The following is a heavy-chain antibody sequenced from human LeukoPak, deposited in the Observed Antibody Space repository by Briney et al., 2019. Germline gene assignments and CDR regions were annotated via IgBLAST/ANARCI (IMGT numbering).Heavy chain of an antibody. CDR3: ARRTTVAFDI. D-gene: IGHD4-17*01. Sequence: PSETLSLTCTVSGYSISSGYYWGWIRQPPGKGLEWIGSIYHSGSTNYNPSLKSRVTISVDTSKNQFSLKLSSVTAADTAVYYCARRTTVAFDIWGQGTMVTVSS. CDR1: GYSISSGYY. J-gene: IGHJ3*02. V-gene: IGHV4-38-2*02. CDR2: IYHSGST.